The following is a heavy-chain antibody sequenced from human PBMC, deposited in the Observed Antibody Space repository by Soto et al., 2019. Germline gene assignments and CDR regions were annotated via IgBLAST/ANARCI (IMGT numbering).Heavy chain of an antibody. Sequence: GGSLRLSCAASGFTFSNAWMSWVRQAPGKGLEWVGRIKSKTDGGTTDYAETVKGRFTISRDDSKNTLYLQMNSLKTEDTAVYYCTPGLWFGAYYYYYMDVWGKGTTVTVSS. CDR1: GFTFSNAW. D-gene: IGHD3-10*01. CDR3: TPGLWFGAYYYYYMDV. V-gene: IGHV3-15*01. CDR2: IKSKTDGGTT. J-gene: IGHJ6*03.